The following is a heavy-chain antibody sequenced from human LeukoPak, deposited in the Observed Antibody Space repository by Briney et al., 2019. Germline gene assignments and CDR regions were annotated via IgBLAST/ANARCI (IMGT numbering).Heavy chain of an antibody. Sequence: SSVNVSCKACGGTFSSYAIRWVRQAAGQGLEWMGGIIPIFCRANHAQKFQGRVTITADESTSTAYMELSSLRSEDTAVYYCARDSTSFNDAFDIWGQGTMVTVSS. CDR1: GGTFSSYA. CDR2: IIPIFCRA. J-gene: IGHJ3*02. V-gene: IGHV1-69*01. D-gene: IGHD2-2*01. CDR3: ARDSTSFNDAFDI.